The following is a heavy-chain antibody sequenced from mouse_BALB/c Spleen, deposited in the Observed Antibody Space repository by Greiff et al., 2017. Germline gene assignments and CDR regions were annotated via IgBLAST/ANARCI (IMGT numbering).Heavy chain of an antibody. CDR1: GYTFTSYT. CDR3: ARDGSGYYAMDY. V-gene: IGHV1-4*02. CDR2: INPSSGYT. Sequence: QVQLQQSAAELARPGASVKMSCKASGYTFTSYTMHWVKQRPGQGLEWIGYINPSSGYTEYNQKFKDKTTLTADKSSSTAYMQLSSLTSEDSAVYYCARDGSGYYAMDYWGQGTSVTVSS. J-gene: IGHJ4*01. D-gene: IGHD1-1*01.